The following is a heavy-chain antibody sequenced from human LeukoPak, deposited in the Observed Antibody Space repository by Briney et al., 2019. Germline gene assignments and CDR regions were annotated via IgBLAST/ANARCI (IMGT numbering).Heavy chain of an antibody. J-gene: IGHJ3*02. CDR2: INTNTGNP. V-gene: IGHV7-4-1*02. CDR1: GYTFTSYA. Sequence: ASVKVSCKASGYTFTSYAMNWVRQAPGQGLEWMGWINTNTGNPTYAQGFTGRFVFSLDTSVSTAYLQISSLKAEDTAVYYCARAAYYDFWSGYYTGTDDAFDIWGQGTMVTVSS. D-gene: IGHD3-3*01. CDR3: ARAAYYDFWSGYYTGTDDAFDI.